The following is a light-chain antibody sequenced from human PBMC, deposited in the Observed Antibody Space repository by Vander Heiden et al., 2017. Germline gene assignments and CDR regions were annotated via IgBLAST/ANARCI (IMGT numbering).Light chain of an antibody. CDR3: RSDAGSNTVV. Sequence: QSALPPPPSPSRSPARSLTIYCTGTSLDVGATNYVSWYQQQPGKAPKLMIYEVSRRPAGVPDRFSGSKSGKTASQTVAGLQAEDEADYCCRSDAGSNTVVFGGGTKLTVL. J-gene: IGLJ2*01. CDR1: SLDVGATNY. CDR2: EVS. V-gene: IGLV2-8*01.